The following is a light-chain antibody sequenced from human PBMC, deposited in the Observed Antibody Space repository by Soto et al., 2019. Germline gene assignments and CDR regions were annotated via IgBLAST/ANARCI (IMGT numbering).Light chain of an antibody. V-gene: IGLV1-40*01. Sequence: QSALTQPPSVSWAPGQRVTISCTGSSSNIGAGYDVHWYQQLPGTATKLLIYANSNRPSGVPVRFSGSKSGTSASLAIAGVQAEDESDYYCQYYDSSLSGYVFGTGNKVTVL. CDR3: QYYDSSLSGYV. J-gene: IGLJ1*01. CDR1: SSNIGAGYD. CDR2: ANS.